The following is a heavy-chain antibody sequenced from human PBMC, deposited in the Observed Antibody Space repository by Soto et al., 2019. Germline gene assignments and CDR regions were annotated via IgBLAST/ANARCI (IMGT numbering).Heavy chain of an antibody. V-gene: IGHV1-69*13. J-gene: IGHJ3*02. CDR1: GGTFSSYA. D-gene: IGHD3-22*01. CDR2: IIPIFGTA. Sequence: SVKVSCKASGGTFSSYAISWVRQAPGQGLEWMGGIIPIFGTANYAQKFQGRVTITADESTSTAYMELSSLRSEDTAVYYCARHDSSGYYKKPHAFDIWGQGTMVTVSS. CDR3: ARHDSSGYYKKPHAFDI.